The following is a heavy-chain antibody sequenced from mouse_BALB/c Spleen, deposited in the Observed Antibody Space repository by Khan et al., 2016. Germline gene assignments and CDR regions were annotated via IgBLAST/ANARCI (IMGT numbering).Heavy chain of an antibody. D-gene: IGHD2-10*02. V-gene: IGHV5-17*02. CDR2: ISSGSSPI. CDR3: ARSYGLLDY. CDR1: GFTFSSFG. Sequence: EVQLVVSGGGLVQPGGSRKLSCAAAGFTFSSFGMHWVRQAPAKGLEWVAYISSGSSPISSADQVKGRFTISRDNPKNTLFLQRTRLRSEDTAMYYCARSYGLLDYWGQGTTLTVSS. J-gene: IGHJ2*01.